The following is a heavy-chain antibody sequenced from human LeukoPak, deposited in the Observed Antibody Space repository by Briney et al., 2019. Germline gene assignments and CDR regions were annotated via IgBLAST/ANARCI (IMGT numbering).Heavy chain of an antibody. CDR1: GGSISSYY. J-gene: IGHJ6*03. V-gene: IGHV4-59*08. CDR2: IYYSGST. CDR3: ARGGIVVVPAALYYYYMDV. Sequence: SETLSLTCTVSGGSISSYYWSWIRQPPGKGLEWIGYIYYSGSTNYNPSLKSRVTISVDTSKNQFSLKLSSVTAADTAVYYCARGGIVVVPAALYYYYMDVWGKGTTVTVSS. D-gene: IGHD2-2*01.